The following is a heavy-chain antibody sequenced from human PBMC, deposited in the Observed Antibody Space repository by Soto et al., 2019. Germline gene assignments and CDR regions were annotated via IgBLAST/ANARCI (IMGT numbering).Heavy chain of an antibody. D-gene: IGHD2-21*02. J-gene: IGHJ4*02. CDR2: IIPIFGTA. Sequence: QVQLVQSGAEVKKTGSSVRVSCKASGGTFRNYAISWVRQAPGQGLEWIGGIIPIFGTATYAQKLQGRLTISADESTRTAYMELSSLRSEDTAMYYCAKSDYCGGDCYAFLDYWGQGTLVTVSS. V-gene: IGHV1-69*12. CDR3: AKSDYCGGDCYAFLDY. CDR1: GGTFRNYA.